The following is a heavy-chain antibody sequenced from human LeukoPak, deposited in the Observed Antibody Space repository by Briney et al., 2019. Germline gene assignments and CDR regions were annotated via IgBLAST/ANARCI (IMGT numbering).Heavy chain of an antibody. CDR1: GFTFSDYY. CDR3: ARDSVLYCGGDCYPWYFDY. D-gene: IGHD2-21*02. J-gene: IGHJ4*02. Sequence: PGGSLRLSCAASGFTFSDYYMSRIRQAPGKGLEWVSYISSSGSTIYYADSVKGRFTISRDNAKNSLYLQMNSLRAEDTAVYYCARDSVLYCGGDCYPWYFDYWGQGTLVTVSS. CDR2: ISSSGSTI. V-gene: IGHV3-11*04.